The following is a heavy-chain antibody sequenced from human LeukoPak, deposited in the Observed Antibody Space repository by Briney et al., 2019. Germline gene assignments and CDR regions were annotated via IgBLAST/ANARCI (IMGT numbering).Heavy chain of an antibody. V-gene: IGHV1-24*01. CDR1: GYTFTSYD. D-gene: IGHD1-26*01. J-gene: IGHJ3*02. CDR3: ATGWESRKRHAAFDI. Sequence: ASVKVSCKTSGYTFTSYDINWVRQATGQGLEWMGGFDPEDGETIYAQKFQGRVTMTEDTSTDTAYMELSSLRSEDTAVYYCATGWESRKRHAAFDIWGQGTMVTVSS. CDR2: FDPEDGET.